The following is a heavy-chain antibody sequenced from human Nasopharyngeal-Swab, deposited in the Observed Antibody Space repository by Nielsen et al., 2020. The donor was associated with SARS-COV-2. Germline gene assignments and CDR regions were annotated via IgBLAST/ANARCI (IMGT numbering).Heavy chain of an antibody. J-gene: IGHJ6*02. CDR3: ARDFSAPLLAFYYYYGIDV. D-gene: IGHD2-15*01. CDR2: IKQDGSEK. Sequence: GESLKISCAASGFTFSSYWMSWVRQAPGKGLEWVANIKQDGSEKYYVDSVKGRFTISRDNAKNSLYLQMNSLRAEDTAVYYCARDFSAPLLAFYYYYGIDVWGQGTTVTVSS. V-gene: IGHV3-7*01. CDR1: GFTFSSYW.